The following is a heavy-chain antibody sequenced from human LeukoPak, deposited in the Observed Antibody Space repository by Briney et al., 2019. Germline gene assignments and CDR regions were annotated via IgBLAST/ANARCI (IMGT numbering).Heavy chain of an antibody. CDR2: ISWNSGSI. Sequence: GGSLRLSCAASGFTFYEYDMQWVRHARGEGLEGGSGISWNSGSIVYADSVKALFTISRDNANNSLYLQMISLRAEDTALYYCAKALGRYYDSSGYYLSDAFDIWGQGTMVTVSS. J-gene: IGHJ3*02. D-gene: IGHD3-22*01. V-gene: IGHV3-9*01. CDR3: AKALGRYYDSSGYYLSDAFDI. CDR1: GFTFYEYD.